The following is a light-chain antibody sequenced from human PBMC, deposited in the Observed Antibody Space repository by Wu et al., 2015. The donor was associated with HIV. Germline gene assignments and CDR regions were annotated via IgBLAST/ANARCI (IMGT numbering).Light chain of an antibody. V-gene: IGKV3-15*01. Sequence: EVEMTQSPVILSVSPGERASLSCRASHSVRSNLAWYQQKSGQAPRLLISDASTRATGVPARFSGSGFGTEFTLTISSLQPEDVATYYCQKHNTAPWTFGQGTKVEMK. CDR3: QKHNTAPWT. CDR2: DAS. CDR1: HSVRSN. J-gene: IGKJ1*01.